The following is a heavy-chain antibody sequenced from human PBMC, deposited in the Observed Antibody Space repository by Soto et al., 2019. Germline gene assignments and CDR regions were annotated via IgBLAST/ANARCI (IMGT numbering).Heavy chain of an antibody. CDR1: GGSISSSSYY. CDR3: ARRGWHDRISFDY. D-gene: IGHD6-19*01. J-gene: IGHJ4*02. CDR2: IYYSGST. V-gene: IGHV4-39*01. Sequence: QLQLQESGPGLVKPSETLSLTCTVSGGSISSSSYYWGWIRQPPGKGLEWIGSIYYSGSTYYNPSLKSRVTISVDTSKNQFSLKLSSVTAADTAVYYCARRGWHDRISFDYWGQGTLVTVSS.